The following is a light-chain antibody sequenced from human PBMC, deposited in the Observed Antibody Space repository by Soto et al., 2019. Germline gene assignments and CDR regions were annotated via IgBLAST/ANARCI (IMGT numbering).Light chain of an antibody. V-gene: IGKV1-5*01. Sequence: DIQMTQSPSTLSASVGDRVTITCRASQSISSWLAWYQQKPGKAPKVLIYHASSLETGVPSRFSGSGSGTDFTLTIDSLQPDDFATSFFQQFTYDPYTCGQWTKLEI. CDR2: HAS. CDR3: QQFTYDPYT. CDR1: QSISSW. J-gene: IGKJ2*01.